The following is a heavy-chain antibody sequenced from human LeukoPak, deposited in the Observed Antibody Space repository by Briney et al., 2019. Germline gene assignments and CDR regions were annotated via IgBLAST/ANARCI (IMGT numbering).Heavy chain of an antibody. CDR2: IYYSGST. Sequence: WVRQPPGKGLEWIGSIYYSGSTYYNPSLKSRVTISVDTSKNQFSLKLSSVTAADTAVYYCARGSAYSSSWYVLFDYWGQGTLVTVSS. V-gene: IGHV4-39*07. CDR3: ARGSAYSSSWYVLFDY. D-gene: IGHD6-13*01. J-gene: IGHJ4*02.